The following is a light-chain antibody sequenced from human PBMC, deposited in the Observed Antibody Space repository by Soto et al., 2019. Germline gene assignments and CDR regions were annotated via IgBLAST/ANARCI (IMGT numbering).Light chain of an antibody. CDR3: QQYSNSPLT. Sequence: EIVLTQSPGTLSLSPGERATLSCRASQSVSSSYLAWYQQKPGQAPRLLIFGASSRAAGIPDRFSGSGSGADFTLTISRLEPDDFAVYYCQQYSNSPLTFGGGTKVEIK. CDR1: QSVSSSY. J-gene: IGKJ4*01. CDR2: GAS. V-gene: IGKV3-20*01.